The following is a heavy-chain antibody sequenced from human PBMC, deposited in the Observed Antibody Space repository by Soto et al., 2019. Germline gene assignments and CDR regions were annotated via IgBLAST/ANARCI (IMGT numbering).Heavy chain of an antibody. Sequence: PGGSLRLSCAASGFSFSSYGMHWVRQAPGKGLEWVSSISGSGDNTYYADSVKGRFTISRDNSKNTLYLQMNSLRAEDTAVYYCAKLGVLYYYGSGSGSVPFDPWGQGTLVTVSS. V-gene: IGHV3-23*01. J-gene: IGHJ5*02. D-gene: IGHD3-10*01. CDR3: AKLGVLYYYGSGSGSVPFDP. CDR2: ISGSGDNT. CDR1: GFSFSSYG.